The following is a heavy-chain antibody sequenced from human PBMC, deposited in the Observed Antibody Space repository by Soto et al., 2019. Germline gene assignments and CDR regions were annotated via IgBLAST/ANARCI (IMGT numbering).Heavy chain of an antibody. CDR3: ARGHSVNAGIITY. V-gene: IGHV3-48*01. Sequence: GESLKISCAASGFTIATSHMNWVRQPPGKGLEWISYIISGGSISYADSVRGRFTISRDIAENSLYLQMNSLRAEDTAVYYCARGHSVNAGIITYWGQGILVTVSS. D-gene: IGHD6-13*01. J-gene: IGHJ4*02. CDR2: IISGGSI. CDR1: GFTIATSH.